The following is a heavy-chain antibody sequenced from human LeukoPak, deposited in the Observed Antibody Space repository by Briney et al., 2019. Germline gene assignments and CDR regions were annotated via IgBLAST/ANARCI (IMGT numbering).Heavy chain of an antibody. CDR3: ARPGIAAAGDYFDY. J-gene: IGHJ4*02. Sequence: GGSLRLSCAASGFTFSSYSMNWVRQAPGKGLEWVSSISSSSSYIYYADSVKGRFTISRDNAKSSLYLQMNSLRAEDTAVYYCARPGIAAAGDYFDYWGQGTLVTVSS. V-gene: IGHV3-21*01. CDR2: ISSSSSYI. D-gene: IGHD6-13*01. CDR1: GFTFSSYS.